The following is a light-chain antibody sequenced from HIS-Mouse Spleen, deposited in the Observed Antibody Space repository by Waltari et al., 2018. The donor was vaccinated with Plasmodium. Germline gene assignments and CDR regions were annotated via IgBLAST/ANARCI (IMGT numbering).Light chain of an antibody. CDR1: ALPKKY. Sequence: SYELTQPPSVSVSPGQTARITCPGDALPKKYAYWYQQKSGQAPVLVIYEDSKRPSGIPGRFSGSRSGTMDTVTISGAQVEDEADYYCYSTDSSGNHRVFGGGTKLTVL. J-gene: IGLJ3*02. CDR2: EDS. CDR3: YSTDSSGNHRV. V-gene: IGLV3-10*01.